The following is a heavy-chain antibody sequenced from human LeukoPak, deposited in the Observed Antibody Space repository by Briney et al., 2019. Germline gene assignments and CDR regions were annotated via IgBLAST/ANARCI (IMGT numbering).Heavy chain of an antibody. Sequence: PSQTLSLTCTVSGGSISSCSYYWSWIRPPAGKGLEWIGRIYTSGSTNYNPSLHSRVTISVDTTKNQSSLKLSSVTAADTAVYYCARGLEMATIQRWGYFDYWGQGTLVTVSS. V-gene: IGHV4-61*02. D-gene: IGHD5-24*01. CDR3: ARGLEMATIQRWGYFDY. J-gene: IGHJ4*02. CDR2: IYTSGST. CDR1: GGSISSCSYY.